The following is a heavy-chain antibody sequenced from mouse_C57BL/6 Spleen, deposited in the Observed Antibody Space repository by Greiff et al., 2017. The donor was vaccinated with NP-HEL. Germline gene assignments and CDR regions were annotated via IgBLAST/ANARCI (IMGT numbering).Heavy chain of an antibody. V-gene: IGHV3-6*01. CDR1: GYSITSGYY. CDR3: ARAFMTTVSPFAY. D-gene: IGHD1-1*01. CDR2: ISYDGSN. Sequence: DVQLQESGPGLVKPSQSLSLTCSVTGYSITSGYYWNWIRQFPGNKLEWMGYISYDGSNNYNPSLKNRISITRDTSKNQFFLKLNSVTTEDTATYYCARAFMTTVSPFAYWGQGTLVTVSA. J-gene: IGHJ3*01.